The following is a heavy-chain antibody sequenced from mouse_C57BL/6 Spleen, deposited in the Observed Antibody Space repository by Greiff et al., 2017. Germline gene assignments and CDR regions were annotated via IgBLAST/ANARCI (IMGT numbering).Heavy chain of an antibody. CDR2: IYPGGGYT. CDR1: GYTFTNYW. CDR3: ARLYYGTNCAMDY. Sequence: QVQLQQSGAELVRPGTSVKMSCKASGYTFTNYWIGWAKQRPGHGLEWIGDIYPGGGYTNYNEKFKGKATLTADKSSSTAYMQFSSLTSEDSAIYSCARLYYGTNCAMDYWGQGTSVTVAS. D-gene: IGHD2-1*01. J-gene: IGHJ4*01. V-gene: IGHV1-63*01.